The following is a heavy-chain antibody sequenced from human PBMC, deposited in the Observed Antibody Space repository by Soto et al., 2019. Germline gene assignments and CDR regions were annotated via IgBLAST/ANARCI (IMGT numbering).Heavy chain of an antibody. CDR1: GFTFSSYW. J-gene: IGHJ5*02. CDR2: INSDGSST. V-gene: IGHV3-74*01. CDR3: ARDRSCSGGSCYHSNWFDP. Sequence: GGSLRLSCAASGFTFSSYWMHWVRQAPGKGLVWVSRINSDGSSTSYADSVKGRFTISRDNAKNTLYLQMNSLRAEDTAVYYCARDRSCSGGSCYHSNWFDPWGQGTLVTVSS. D-gene: IGHD2-15*01.